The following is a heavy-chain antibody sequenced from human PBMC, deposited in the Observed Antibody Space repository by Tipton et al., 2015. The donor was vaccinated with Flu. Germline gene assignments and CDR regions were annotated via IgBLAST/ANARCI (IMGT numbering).Heavy chain of an antibody. CDR1: GGSISSSSYY. CDR3: AREGTMIVADSGMDA. J-gene: IGHJ6*02. D-gene: IGHD3-22*01. V-gene: IGHV4-39*07. CDR2: IYYSGST. Sequence: TLSLTCTVSGGSISSSSYYWGWIRQPPGKGLEWIGSIYYSGSTYYNPSLKSRVTISVDTSKNQFSLKLSSVTAADTAVYYCAREGTMIVADSGMDAWGQGTTVTVSS.